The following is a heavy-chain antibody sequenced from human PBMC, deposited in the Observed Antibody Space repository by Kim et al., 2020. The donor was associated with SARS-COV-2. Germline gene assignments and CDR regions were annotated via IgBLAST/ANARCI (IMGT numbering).Heavy chain of an antibody. J-gene: IGHJ3*02. CDR2: IKSDGSRT. D-gene: IGHD3-10*01. Sequence: GGSLRLSCAASAFTFSSNWMHWVRQAPGTGLVWVSRIKSDGSRTSYADSVKGRFTISRDNAKNTLYLQMNSLRAEDTAVYYCAREYYYGSGRQTDAFDIGGQGTMVTVS. V-gene: IGHV3-74*01. CDR3: AREYYYGSGRQTDAFDI. CDR1: AFTFSSNW.